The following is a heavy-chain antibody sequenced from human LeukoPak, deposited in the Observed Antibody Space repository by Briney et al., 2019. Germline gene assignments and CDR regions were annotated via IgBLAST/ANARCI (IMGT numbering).Heavy chain of an antibody. Sequence: SETLSLTCTVSGGAISSGGYCWSWIRQHPGKGLEWIGYIYYSGSTYYNPSLKSRVTISVDTSKNQFSLKLSSVTAADTAVYYFARARGYGSDDAFDIWGQGTMVTVSS. D-gene: IGHD3-10*01. CDR3: ARARGYGSDDAFDI. CDR1: GGAISSGGYC. V-gene: IGHV4-31*03. J-gene: IGHJ3*02. CDR2: IYYSGST.